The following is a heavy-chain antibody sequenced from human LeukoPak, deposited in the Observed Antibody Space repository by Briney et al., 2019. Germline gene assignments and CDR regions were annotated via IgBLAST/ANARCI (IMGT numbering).Heavy chain of an antibody. Sequence: GGSLRLSCAGSGFSFSTYWMHWVRQAPGKGLVWVSGMKPEGGATYYADSVKGRFTISRDNAKSTVYLQMSSLRAEDTAVYYCTGVVDYWGQGTLVTVSS. D-gene: IGHD2-15*01. V-gene: IGHV3-74*01. J-gene: IGHJ4*02. CDR3: TGVVDY. CDR2: MKPEGGAT. CDR1: GFSFSTYW.